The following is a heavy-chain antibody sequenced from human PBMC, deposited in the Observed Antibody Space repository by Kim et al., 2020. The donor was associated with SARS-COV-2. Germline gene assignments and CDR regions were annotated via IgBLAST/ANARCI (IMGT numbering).Heavy chain of an antibody. CDR2: IRTNTYGGTR. CDR1: GFTFSDYY. Sequence: GGSLRLSCTASGFTFSDYYMTWVLLAPGKGLEWVGLIRTNTYGGTREYAPSVKDRFTVSRDDSHSVAYLQLNSLRSEDTAAYYCARSRRASEYMDVWGKG. J-gene: IGHJ6*03. CDR3: ARSRRASEYMDV. D-gene: IGHD3-16*01. V-gene: IGHV3-49*04.